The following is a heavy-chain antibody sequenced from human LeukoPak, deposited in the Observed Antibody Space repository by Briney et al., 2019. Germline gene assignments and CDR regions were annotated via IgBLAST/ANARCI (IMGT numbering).Heavy chain of an antibody. CDR2: ISNSGSST. CDR3: ANTMVGGSYNVVV. Sequence: GGSLRLSCAASGFTFTNYAMTWVRQAPGKGLEWVSGISNSGSSTYYADSAKGRFTISRDNSKNKLYLQLSSLRAEDTAVYYCANTMVGGSYNVVVWGEGATVTVSS. D-gene: IGHD3-10*02. V-gene: IGHV3-23*05. J-gene: IGHJ6*01. CDR1: GFTFTNYA.